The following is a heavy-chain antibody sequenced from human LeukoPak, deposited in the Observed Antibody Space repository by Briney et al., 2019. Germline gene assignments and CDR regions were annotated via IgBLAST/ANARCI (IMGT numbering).Heavy chain of an antibody. V-gene: IGHV3-23*01. J-gene: IGHJ4*02. Sequence: HPGGSLRLSCAASGFTFSSYAMSWVRQAPGEGLEWVSAISGSGGSTYYADSVKGRFTISRDNSKNTLYLQMNSLRAEDTAVYYCAKDPQPYCSGGSCYLDYWGQGTLVTVSS. CDR2: ISGSGGST. CDR3: AKDPQPYCSGGSCYLDY. CDR1: GFTFSSYA. D-gene: IGHD2-15*01.